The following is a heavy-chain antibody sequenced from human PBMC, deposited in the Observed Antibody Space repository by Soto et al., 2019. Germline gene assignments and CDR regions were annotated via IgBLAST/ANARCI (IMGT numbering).Heavy chain of an antibody. D-gene: IGHD1-1*01. V-gene: IGHV3-48*02. CDR3: ARATGRTNYYYGMDV. CDR1: GFTFSSYS. J-gene: IGHJ6*02. Sequence: PWGSLRLSCAASGFTFSSYSMNWVRQAPGKGLEWVSYISSSSSTIYYADSVKGRFTISRDNAKNSLYLQMNSLRDEDTAVYYCARATGRTNYYYGMDVWGQGTTVTVSS. CDR2: ISSSSSTI.